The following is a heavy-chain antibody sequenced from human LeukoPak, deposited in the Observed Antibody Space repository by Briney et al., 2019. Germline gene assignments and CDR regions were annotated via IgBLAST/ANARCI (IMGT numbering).Heavy chain of an antibody. CDR2: IPYDGTNK. CDR1: GFTFSSDA. V-gene: IGHV3-30*02. J-gene: IGHJ4*02. Sequence: PGGSLRLSCAATGFTFSSDAMHWVRQAPGKGLEWVAFIPYDGTNKYYADSVKGRFTISRDNSKNTLYLQMNSLRAEDTAVYYCAKCRLGAAGLDYWGQGTLVTVSS. CDR3: AKCRLGAAGLDY. D-gene: IGHD6-13*01.